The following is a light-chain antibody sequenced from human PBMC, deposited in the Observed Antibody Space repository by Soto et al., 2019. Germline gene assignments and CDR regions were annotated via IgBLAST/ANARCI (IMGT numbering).Light chain of an antibody. CDR3: QQRNNLIT. CDR2: DAS. Sequence: EIVLTQSPATLSSSPGERATLSCRASRSVSSYLAWYQHKPGQAPRLLIYDASNRATGVPARFSGSGSGTDFTLTISSLEPEDFAVYYCQQRNNLITFGQGTRLEIK. V-gene: IGKV3-11*01. J-gene: IGKJ5*01. CDR1: RSVSSY.